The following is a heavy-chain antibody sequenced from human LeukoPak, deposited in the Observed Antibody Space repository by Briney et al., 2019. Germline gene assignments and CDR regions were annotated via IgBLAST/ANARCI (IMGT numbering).Heavy chain of an antibody. V-gene: IGHV3-48*01. CDR2: ISSSSSTI. CDR3: ARVPPMVRGVGFDY. CDR1: GFTFSSYS. J-gene: IGHJ4*02. D-gene: IGHD3-10*01. Sequence: GGSLRLSCAASGFTFSSYSMNWVRQAPGKGLEWVSYISSSSSTIYYADSVKGRFTISRDNAKNSLYLQMNSLRAEDTAVYYCARVPPMVRGVGFDYWGQGTLVTVSS.